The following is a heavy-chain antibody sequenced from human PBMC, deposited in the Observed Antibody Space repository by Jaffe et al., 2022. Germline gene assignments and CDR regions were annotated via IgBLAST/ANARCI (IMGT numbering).Heavy chain of an antibody. V-gene: IGHV4-59*01. CDR1: GGSISSYY. Sequence: QVQLQESGPGLVKPSETLSLTCTVSGGSISSYYWSWIRQPPGKGLEWIGYIYYSGSTNYNPSLKSRVTISVDTSKNQFSLKLSSVTAADTAVYYCARSPQISSPPLFFYYYYYMDVWGKGTTVTVSS. CDR3: ARSPQISSPPLFFYYYYYMDV. CDR2: IYYSGST. D-gene: IGHD2-2*01. J-gene: IGHJ6*03.